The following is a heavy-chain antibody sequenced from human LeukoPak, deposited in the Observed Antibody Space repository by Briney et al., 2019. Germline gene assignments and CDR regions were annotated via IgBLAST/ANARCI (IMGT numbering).Heavy chain of an antibody. J-gene: IGHJ4*02. Sequence: GGSLRLSCAASGFTFSSYSMNWVRQAPGKGLEWVSYISSSSSTIYYADSMKGRFTISRDNAKNSLYLQMNSLRDEDTAVYYCARVGATSGFGYFDYWGQGTLVTVSS. V-gene: IGHV3-48*02. CDR1: GFTFSSYS. CDR2: ISSSSSTI. D-gene: IGHD1-26*01. CDR3: ARVGATSGFGYFDY.